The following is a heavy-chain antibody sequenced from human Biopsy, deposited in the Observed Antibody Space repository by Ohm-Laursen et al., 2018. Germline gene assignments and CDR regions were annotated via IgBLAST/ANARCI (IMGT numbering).Heavy chain of an antibody. V-gene: IGHV1-69*06. Sequence: SSVKVSCKASGGTFSSDIFAWVRQAPGQRPEWMGDVMPFFGTAQYAPKLQGRVSMTADKTTYTAYMELTSLSSEDTAVYFCARHYYDTSGYNWFDPWGQGTLVTVSS. CDR1: GGTFSSDI. CDR3: ARHYYDTSGYNWFDP. J-gene: IGHJ5*02. CDR2: VMPFFGTA. D-gene: IGHD3-22*01.